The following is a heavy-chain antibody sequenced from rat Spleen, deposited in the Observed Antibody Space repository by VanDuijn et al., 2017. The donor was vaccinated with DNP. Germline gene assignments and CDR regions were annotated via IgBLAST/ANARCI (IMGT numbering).Heavy chain of an antibody. CDR3: TTHGMVLHY. V-gene: IGHV5S13*01. J-gene: IGHJ2*01. D-gene: IGHD1-12*02. CDR1: GITFSDYA. Sequence: EVQLVESGGGLVHPGRSLKLSCAASGITFSDYAMAWIRQVPGKGLEWVASVTSSGGSTYYPDSVKGRFTISRDNAKTTLYLQMDSLRSEDTATYYCTTHGMVLHYWGQGVMVTVSS. CDR2: VTSSGGST.